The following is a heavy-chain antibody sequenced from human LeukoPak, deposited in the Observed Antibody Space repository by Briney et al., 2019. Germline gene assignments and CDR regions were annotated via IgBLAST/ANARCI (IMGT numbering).Heavy chain of an antibody. CDR3: AKVGIAAAGTQTDYFDY. CDR1: GFTFSSYA. D-gene: IGHD6-13*01. V-gene: IGHV3-23*01. Sequence: GGSLRLSCAASGFTFSSYAMSWVRQAPGKGLEWVSAISGSGGSTYYADSVKGRFTISRDNSKNTLYLQVNSLRAEDTAVYYCAKVGIAAAGTQTDYFDYWGQGTLVTVSS. J-gene: IGHJ4*02. CDR2: ISGSGGST.